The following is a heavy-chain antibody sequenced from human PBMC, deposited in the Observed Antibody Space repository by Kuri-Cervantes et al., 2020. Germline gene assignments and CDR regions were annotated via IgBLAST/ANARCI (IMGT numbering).Heavy chain of an antibody. V-gene: IGHV3-30*03. CDR2: ISYDGSNK. D-gene: IGHD3-16*01. CDR3: AREIALGAFDI. CDR1: GFSVSSEY. Sequence: GESLKISCAASGFSVSSEYMSWVRQAPGKGLEWVAVISYDGSNKYYADSVKGRFTISRDNSKNTLYLQMNSLRAEDTAVYYCAREIALGAFDIWGQGTMVTVSS. J-gene: IGHJ3*02.